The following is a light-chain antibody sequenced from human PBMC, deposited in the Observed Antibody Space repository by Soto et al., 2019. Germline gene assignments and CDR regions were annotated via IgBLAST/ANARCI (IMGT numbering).Light chain of an antibody. V-gene: IGKV1-39*01. J-gene: IGKJ1*01. Sequence: DIQMTQSPSSLSASIGDRVTITCRASQTISRYLNWYQQKPGKAPKLLIYASSSLESGVPSRFSGSGSGTDFTLTISSLQPEDFASYYCQQIYSTPCTFGQGTKVEVQ. CDR2: ASS. CDR1: QTISRY. CDR3: QQIYSTPCT.